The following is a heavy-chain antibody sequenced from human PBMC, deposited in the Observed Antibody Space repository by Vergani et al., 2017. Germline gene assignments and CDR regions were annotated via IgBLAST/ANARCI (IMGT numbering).Heavy chain of an antibody. CDR3: VGSSGYYATDAFDI. Sequence: QVQLQESGPGLVKPSETLSLTCTVSGGSISSYYWSWIRQPPGKGLEWIGYIYYSGSTNYNPSLKSRVTISVDTSKNQFSLKLSSVTAADTAVYYCVGSSGYYATDAFDIWGQGTMVTVSS. V-gene: IGHV4-59*01. CDR1: GGSISSYY. J-gene: IGHJ3*02. CDR2: IYYSGST. D-gene: IGHD3-22*01.